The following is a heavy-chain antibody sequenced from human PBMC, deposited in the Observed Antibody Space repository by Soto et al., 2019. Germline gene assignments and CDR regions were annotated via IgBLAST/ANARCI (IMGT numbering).Heavy chain of an antibody. J-gene: IGHJ5*01. CDR2: IYYTGST. V-gene: IGHV4-59*01. Sequence: SETLSLTCTVSGGSICDYYWSWIRQPPGKGLEWIGYIYYTGSTNYNPSLKSRVTISVDTSKNHFTLILSSVTAADTAVYYCARGRHWLDSWGPGFLVTVSS. CDR1: GGSICDYY. D-gene: IGHD6-25*01. CDR3: ARGRHWLDS.